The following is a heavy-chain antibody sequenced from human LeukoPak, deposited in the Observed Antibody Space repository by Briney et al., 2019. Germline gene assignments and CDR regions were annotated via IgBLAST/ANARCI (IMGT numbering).Heavy chain of an antibody. CDR1: GGTFSSYA. CDR2: IIPIFGTA. V-gene: IGHV1-69*13. J-gene: IGHJ4*02. D-gene: IGHD6-13*01. CDR3: ARFDPSIAAAAHDY. Sequence: RASVKVSCKASGGTFSSYAISWVRQAPGQGLEWMGGIIPIFGTANYAQKFQGRVTITADESTSAAYMELSSLRSEDTAVYYCARFDPSIAAAAHDYWGQGTLVTVSS.